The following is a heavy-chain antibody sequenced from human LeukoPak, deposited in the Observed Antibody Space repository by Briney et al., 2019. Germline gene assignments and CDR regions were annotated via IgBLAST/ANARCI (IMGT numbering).Heavy chain of an antibody. D-gene: IGHD1-26*01. CDR2: IYYSGST. J-gene: IGHJ4*02. CDR3: XXIFGATEGFDY. V-gene: IGHV4-39*07. CDR1: GGSISSSSYY. Sequence: SETLSLTCTVSGGSISSSSYYWGWIRQPPGKGLEWIGSIYYSGSTYYNPSLKSRVTISVDTSKNQFSLKLSSVTAADTAVYXXXXIFGATEGFDYWGQGTLVTVSS.